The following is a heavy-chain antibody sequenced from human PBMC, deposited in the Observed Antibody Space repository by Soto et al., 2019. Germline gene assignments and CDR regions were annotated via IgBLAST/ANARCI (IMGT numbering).Heavy chain of an antibody. CDR2: MNHSGST. Sequence: SETVSLTCAVSGYSISSGFSWGWIRQTPGKGLEWIGSMNHSGSTYHNPSLKSRVTISVDTSKNQFSLKLSSVTAADTAVYYCARDYYDSSGYYYREYYFDCWGQGTLVTVS. V-gene: IGHV4-38-2*02. CDR3: ARDYYDSSGYYYREYYFDC. J-gene: IGHJ4*02. D-gene: IGHD3-22*01. CDR1: GYSISSGFS.